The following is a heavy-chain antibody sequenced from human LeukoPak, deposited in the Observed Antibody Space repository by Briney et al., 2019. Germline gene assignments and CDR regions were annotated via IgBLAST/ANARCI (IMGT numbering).Heavy chain of an antibody. J-gene: IGHJ4*02. CDR1: GASISSSSSS. CDR3: ASGTFDDYGDYDRGDYFDH. V-gene: IGHV4-39*02. CDR2: IYYSGLT. Sequence: SETLSLTCTVSGASISSSSSSWGSVRRPPGKGPEWIGSIYYSGLTYDHRSLKSRISISVDPPKNHFSLKVSSVTAADTAVYYCASGTFDDYGDYDRGDYFDHWGQGTLVTVSS. D-gene: IGHD4-17*01.